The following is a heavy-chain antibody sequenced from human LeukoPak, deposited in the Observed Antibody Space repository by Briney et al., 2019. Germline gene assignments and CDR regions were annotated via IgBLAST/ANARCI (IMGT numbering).Heavy chain of an antibody. J-gene: IGHJ4*02. Sequence: ALVKVSCKASGYTFAGYYMHWVRQAPGQGLEWMGWINPNSGGTNYAQKFQGRVTMTRDTSIYTVYMELSRLRSDDTAMYYCAREEQLALTLYYWGQGTLVTVSS. CDR1: GYTFAGYY. V-gene: IGHV1-2*02. D-gene: IGHD6-13*01. CDR2: INPNSGGT. CDR3: AREEQLALTLYY.